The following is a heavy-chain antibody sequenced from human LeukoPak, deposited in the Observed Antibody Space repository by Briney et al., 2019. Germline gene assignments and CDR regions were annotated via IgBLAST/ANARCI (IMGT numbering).Heavy chain of an antibody. V-gene: IGHV3-23*01. CDR1: GFTFSSYA. D-gene: IGHD6-13*01. CDR2: ISGSGGST. Sequence: PGGSLRLSCAASGFTFSSYAMSWVRQAPGKGLEWVSAISGSGGSTYYADSVKGRFTISRDNSKNTLYLQMNSLRAEDTAVYYCAKDAAPKTRTAAAGSRGYYYYYMDVWGKGTTVTVSS. J-gene: IGHJ6*03. CDR3: AKDAAPKTRTAAAGSRGYYYYYMDV.